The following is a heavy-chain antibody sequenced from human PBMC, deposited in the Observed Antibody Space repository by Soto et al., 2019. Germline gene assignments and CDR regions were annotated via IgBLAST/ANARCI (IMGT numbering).Heavy chain of an antibody. CDR3: ARGCPEIGCSYGWVRYYYYYGMDV. CDR1: GGSFSGYY. J-gene: IGHJ6*02. V-gene: IGHV4-34*01. D-gene: IGHD5-18*01. CDR2: INHSGST. Sequence: SETLSLTCAVYGGSFSGYYWSWIRQPPGKGLEWIGEINHSGSTNYNPSLKSRVTISVDTSKNQFSLKLSSVTAADTAVYYCARGCPEIGCSYGWVRYYYYYGMDVWGQGTTVTVSS.